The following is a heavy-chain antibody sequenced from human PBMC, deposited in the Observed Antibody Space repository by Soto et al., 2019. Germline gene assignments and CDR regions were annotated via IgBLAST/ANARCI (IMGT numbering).Heavy chain of an antibody. J-gene: IGHJ5*02. D-gene: IGHD2-2*01. V-gene: IGHV1-18*01. CDR3: ARVVPGAEAWFGT. Sequence: XSVKVSCKTSGYTFSNYGIPLVRQAPGQPLECLGWISLYSDGTNYAQKFQGRVSMTTDTSTTTAYMELRSLRSDDTAVYYCARVVPGAEAWFGTWGQGTLVTVSS. CDR2: ISLYSDGT. CDR1: GYTFSNYG.